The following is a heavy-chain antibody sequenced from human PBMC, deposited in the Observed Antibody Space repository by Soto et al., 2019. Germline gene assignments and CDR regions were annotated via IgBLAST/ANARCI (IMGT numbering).Heavy chain of an antibody. CDR1: GYTFTSYY. Sequence: ASVKVSCKASGYTFTSYYMHWVRQAPGQGLEWMGVIEPSGGSKSYTQKLQGRVTMTTDTSTSTAYMELRSLRSDDTAVYYCAREGVAPYYYYGMDVWGQGTPVTVSS. V-gene: IGHV1-46*01. CDR2: IEPSGGSK. J-gene: IGHJ6*02. D-gene: IGHD5-12*01. CDR3: AREGVAPYYYYGMDV.